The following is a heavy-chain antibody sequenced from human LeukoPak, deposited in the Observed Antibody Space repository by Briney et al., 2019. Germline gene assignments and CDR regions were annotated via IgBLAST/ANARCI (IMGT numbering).Heavy chain of an antibody. CDR2: ISAYNGNT. V-gene: IGHV1-18*01. CDR1: GYTFTSYG. D-gene: IGHD3-22*01. Sequence: ASVKLTCKASGYTFTSYGISWVRQAPGQGLECMGWISAYNGNTNYAQKLQGRVTMTTDTSTSTAYMELRSLRSDDTAVYYCARDFSFYDSKFDPWGQGTLVTVSS. CDR3: ARDFSFYDSKFDP. J-gene: IGHJ5*02.